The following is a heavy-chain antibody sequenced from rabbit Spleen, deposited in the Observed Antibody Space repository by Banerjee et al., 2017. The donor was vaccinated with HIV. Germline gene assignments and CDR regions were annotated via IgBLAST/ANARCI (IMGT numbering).Heavy chain of an antibody. CDR3: ARRDSGVGYSFNL. CDR2: IEPIFGNT. CDR1: GFDFSNYG. V-gene: IGHV1S47*01. D-gene: IGHD1-1*01. J-gene: IGHJ4*01. Sequence: QEQLVESGGGLVQPGGSLKLSCKASGFDFSNYGVSWVRQAPGKGLEWIGYIEPIFGNTYYANWVNGRFTISSHNAQNTLYLQLTSLTAADTATYFCARRDSGVGYSFNLWGQGTLVTVS.